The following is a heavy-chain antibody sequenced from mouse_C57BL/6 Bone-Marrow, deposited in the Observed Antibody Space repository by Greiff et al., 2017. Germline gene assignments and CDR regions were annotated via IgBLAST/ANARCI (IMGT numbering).Heavy chain of an antibody. J-gene: IGHJ1*03. V-gene: IGHV1-85*01. D-gene: IGHD1-1*01. CDR3: ARVYGSSYLYFDV. Sequence: QVQLQQSGPELVKPGASVKLSCKASGYTFTSYDINWVKQRPGQGLEWIGWIYPRDGSTKYNEKFKGKATLTVDTSSCTAYMELHSLTSEDSAVYFCARVYGSSYLYFDVWGTGTTVTVSS. CDR2: IYPRDGST. CDR1: GYTFTSYD.